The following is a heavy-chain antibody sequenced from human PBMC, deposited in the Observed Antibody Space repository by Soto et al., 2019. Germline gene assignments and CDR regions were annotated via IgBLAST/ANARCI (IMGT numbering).Heavy chain of an antibody. J-gene: IGHJ4*02. Sequence: PSETLSLTCAVYGGSFSGSYWSWIRQPPGKGLEWIGEIHHSGTTNYNPSLKSRVTISVDTSKNQFSLELNSATAADTAVYYCASDARSFDSWGQGTLVTVS. V-gene: IGHV4-34*01. CDR2: IHHSGTT. CDR1: GGSFSGSY. CDR3: ASDARSFDS. D-gene: IGHD2-2*01.